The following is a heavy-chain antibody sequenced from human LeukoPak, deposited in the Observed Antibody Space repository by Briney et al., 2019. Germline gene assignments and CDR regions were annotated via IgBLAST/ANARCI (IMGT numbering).Heavy chain of an antibody. Sequence: SETLSLTCAVYGGSFSGYYWSWIRQPPGKGLEWIGEINHSGSTNYNPSLKSRVTISVDTSKNQFSLKLSSVTAADTAVYYCARGGYSGYLPYWGQGTLVTVSS. CDR2: INHSGST. V-gene: IGHV4-34*01. J-gene: IGHJ4*02. D-gene: IGHD5-12*01. CDR1: GGSFSGYY. CDR3: ARGGYSGYLPY.